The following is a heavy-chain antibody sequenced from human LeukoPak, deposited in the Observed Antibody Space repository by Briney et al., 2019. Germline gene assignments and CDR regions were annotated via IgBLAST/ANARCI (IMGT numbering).Heavy chain of an antibody. CDR2: ISWNSGSI. Sequence: GGSLRLSCAASGSTFDDYAMHWVRQAPGKGLEWVSGISWNSGSIGYADSVKGRFTISRDNAKNFLYLQMNSLRAEDTALYYCAKDFYDSSGYQYYFDYWGQGTLVTVSS. D-gene: IGHD3-22*01. V-gene: IGHV3-9*01. J-gene: IGHJ4*02. CDR1: GSTFDDYA. CDR3: AKDFYDSSGYQYYFDY.